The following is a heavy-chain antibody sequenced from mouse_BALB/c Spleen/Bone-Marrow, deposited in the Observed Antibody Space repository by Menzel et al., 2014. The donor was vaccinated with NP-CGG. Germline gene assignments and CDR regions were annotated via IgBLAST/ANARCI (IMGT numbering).Heavy chain of an antibody. Sequence: VQLQQSGAELARPGASVKLSCKASGYTLTSYWMQWVKQRPGQGLEWIGAIYPGDGDTRYTQKFKGKATLTADKSSSTAYMQLSSLASEDSAVYYCARDYRYYAMDYWGQGTSVTVSS. CDR1: GYTLTSYW. CDR2: IYPGDGDT. D-gene: IGHD2-14*01. J-gene: IGHJ4*01. CDR3: ARDYRYYAMDY. V-gene: IGHV1-87*01.